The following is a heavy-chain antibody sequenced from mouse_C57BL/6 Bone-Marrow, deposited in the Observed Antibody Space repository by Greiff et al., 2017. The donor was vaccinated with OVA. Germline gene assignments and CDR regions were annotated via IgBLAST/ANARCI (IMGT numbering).Heavy chain of an antibody. Sequence: QVQLQQSGAELAKPGASVKLSCKASGYTFPSYWMHWVKQRPGQGLEWIGYINPSSGYTKYNQKFKDKATLTADKSYSTAYMQLSSLTYEDSAVYYCARWGYDYDEDFDYWGQGTTLTVSS. CDR3: ARWGYDYDEDFDY. CDR2: INPSSGYT. J-gene: IGHJ2*01. D-gene: IGHD2-4*01. V-gene: IGHV1-7*01. CDR1: GYTFPSYW.